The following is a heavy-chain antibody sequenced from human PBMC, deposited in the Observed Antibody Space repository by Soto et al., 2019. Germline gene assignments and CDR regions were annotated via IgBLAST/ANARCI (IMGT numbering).Heavy chain of an antibody. V-gene: IGHV1-8*01. CDR3: ARGRWEPPYNWFDP. CDR1: GYTFTKYG. CDR2: MNPNSGNT. Sequence: GASVKVSSKASGYTFTKYGIKWGRPATGQRHEWMGWMNPNSGNTGYAQKFQGRVTMTRNTSISTAYMELSSLRSEDTAVYYCARGRWEPPYNWFDPWGQGTLVTVSS. J-gene: IGHJ5*02. D-gene: IGHD1-1*01.